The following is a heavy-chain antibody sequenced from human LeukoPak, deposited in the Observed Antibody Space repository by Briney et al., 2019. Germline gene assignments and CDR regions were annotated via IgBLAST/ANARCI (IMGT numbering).Heavy chain of an antibody. D-gene: IGHD3-10*01. CDR3: ARDVFGVESRWRDAFDI. V-gene: IGHV1-46*01. CDR2: INPSGATT. J-gene: IGHJ3*02. CDR1: GYTFTSYY. Sequence: ASVKVSCKASGYTFTSYYMHWVRQPPGQGLEWMGIINPSGATTAYALKFQGRVTMTRDTSTSTVSMELRSLTSEDTAVYYCARDVFGVESRWRDAFDIWGQGTMVTVSS.